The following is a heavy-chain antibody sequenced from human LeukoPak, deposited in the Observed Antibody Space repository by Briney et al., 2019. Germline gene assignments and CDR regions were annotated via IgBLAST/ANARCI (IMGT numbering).Heavy chain of an antibody. D-gene: IGHD4-11*01. CDR2: INHSGST. J-gene: IGHJ4*02. Sequence: SETLSLTCAVYGGSFSGYYRSWIRQPPGKGLEWIGEINHSGSTNYNPSLKSRVTISVDTSKNQFSLKLSSVTAADTAVYYCASHDYSNYVNYWGQGTLVTVSS. CDR1: GGSFSGYY. V-gene: IGHV4-34*01. CDR3: ASHDYSNYVNY.